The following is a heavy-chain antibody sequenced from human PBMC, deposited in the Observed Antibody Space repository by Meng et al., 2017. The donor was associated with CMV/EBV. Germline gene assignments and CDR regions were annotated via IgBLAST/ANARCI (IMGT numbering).Heavy chain of an antibody. V-gene: IGHV3-30*02. CDR3: AKPPMASGDYFDY. J-gene: IGHJ4*02. D-gene: IGHD3-10*01. Sequence: GVVVQPGGPLRLSSAASGFTFSSYGMHWVRQAPGKGLEWVAFIRYDGSNKYYADSVKGRFTISRDNSKNTLYLQMNSLRAEDTAVYYCAKPPMASGDYFDYWGQGTLVTVSS. CDR1: GFTFSSYG. CDR2: IRYDGSNK.